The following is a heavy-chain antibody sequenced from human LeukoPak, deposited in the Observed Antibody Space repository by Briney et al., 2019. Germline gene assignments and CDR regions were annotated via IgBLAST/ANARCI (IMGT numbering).Heavy chain of an antibody. Sequence: SETLSLTCTVSGDSMSDYFWTWIRQPAGKGLEWIGRIYTSGSTNYNPSLKSRVTISVDTSKNQFSLKLSSVTAADTAVYYCARNSGWYNWFDPWGQGTLVTVSS. CDR3: ARNSGWYNWFDP. D-gene: IGHD6-19*01. CDR1: GDSMSDYF. V-gene: IGHV4-4*07. J-gene: IGHJ5*02. CDR2: IYTSGST.